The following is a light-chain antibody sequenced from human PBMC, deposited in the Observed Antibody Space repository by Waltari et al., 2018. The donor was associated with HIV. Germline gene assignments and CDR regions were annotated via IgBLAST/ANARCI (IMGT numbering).Light chain of an antibody. CDR3: QSYDSSYVV. J-gene: IGLJ2*01. CDR2: GNS. CDR1: SPNIGAGYD. V-gene: IGLV1-40*01. Sequence: QSVLTQPPSVSGAPGQGVTISCPGSSPNIGAGYDVHWYQQLPGTAPKLLIYGNSNRPSGVPDRFSGSKSGTSASLAITGLQAEDEADYYCQSYDSSYVVFGGGTKLTVL.